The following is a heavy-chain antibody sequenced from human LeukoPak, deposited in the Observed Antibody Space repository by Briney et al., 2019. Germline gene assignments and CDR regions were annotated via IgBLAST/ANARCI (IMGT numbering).Heavy chain of an antibody. V-gene: IGHV3-30*04. CDR3: ARSAAAGRIVATFGY. CDR1: GFTFSSYA. Sequence: LAGGSLRLSCAASGFTFSSYAMHWVRQAPGKGLEWVAVISYDGSSKYYADSVKGRFTISRDNSKKTLYLQMNSLRTEDTAVYYCARSAAAGRIVATFGYWGQGTLVTVSS. D-gene: IGHD5-12*01. J-gene: IGHJ4*02. CDR2: ISYDGSSK.